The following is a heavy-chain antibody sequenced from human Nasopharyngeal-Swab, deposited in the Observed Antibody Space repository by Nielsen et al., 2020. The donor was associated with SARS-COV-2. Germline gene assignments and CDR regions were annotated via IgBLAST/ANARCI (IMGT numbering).Heavy chain of an antibody. CDR3: AREWGSSWHY. Sequence: WIRQSPSRGLEWLGRTYYRSKWYNDYVVSVKSRITINPDTSKNQFSLQLNSVTPQDTAVYYCAREWGSSWHYWGQGTLVTVSS. V-gene: IGHV6-1*01. J-gene: IGHJ4*02. CDR2: TYYRSKWYN. D-gene: IGHD6-13*01.